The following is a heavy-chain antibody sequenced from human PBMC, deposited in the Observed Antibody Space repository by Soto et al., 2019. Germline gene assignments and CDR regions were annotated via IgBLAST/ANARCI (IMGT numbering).Heavy chain of an antibody. V-gene: IGHV3-33*01. CDR1: GFTFSSYG. D-gene: IGHD3-3*01. CDR2: IWYDGSNK. J-gene: IGHJ6*02. Sequence: PGGSLRLSCAASGFTFSSYGMHWVRQAPGKGLEWVAVIWYDGSNKYYADSVKGRFTISRDNSKNTLYLQMNSLRAEDTAVYYCARDQAVTIFGVPRGMDVWGQGTTVTVS. CDR3: ARDQAVTIFGVPRGMDV.